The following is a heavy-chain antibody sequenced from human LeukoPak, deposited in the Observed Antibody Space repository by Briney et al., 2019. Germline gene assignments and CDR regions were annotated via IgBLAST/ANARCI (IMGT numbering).Heavy chain of an antibody. CDR1: GYTFTGYY. D-gene: IGHD2-15*01. CDR3: ARGPPEYCSGGTCYSGRNWFDP. J-gene: IGHJ5*02. V-gene: IGHV1-2*02. CDR2: INPNSGGT. Sequence: PLSSVKVSCQASGYTFTGYYMHWVRPAPGQGLEWMGWINPNSGGTNYAQKSQGRDTMTRDTSISTAYMELSRLRSDDTAVYYCARGPPEYCSGGTCYSGRNWFDPWGQGTLVTVSS.